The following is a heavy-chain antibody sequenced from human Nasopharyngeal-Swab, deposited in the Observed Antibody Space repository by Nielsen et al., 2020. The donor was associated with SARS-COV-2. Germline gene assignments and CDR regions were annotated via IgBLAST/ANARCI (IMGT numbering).Heavy chain of an antibody. D-gene: IGHD6-13*01. Sequence: SLKISCAASGFTFDDYAMHWVRLAPGKGLEWVSGMGWNTNNKGYADSVKGRLTISRDNARNSLYLEMNSLRDEDTALYYCVKDRWAIAGAGSVLDSWGQGTLVTVSS. CDR2: MGWNTNNK. CDR1: GFTFDDYA. V-gene: IGHV3-9*01. CDR3: VKDRWAIAGAGSVLDS. J-gene: IGHJ4*02.